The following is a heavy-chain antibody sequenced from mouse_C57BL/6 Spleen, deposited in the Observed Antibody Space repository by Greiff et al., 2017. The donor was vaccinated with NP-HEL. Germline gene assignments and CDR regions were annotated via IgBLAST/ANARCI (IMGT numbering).Heavy chain of an antibody. CDR2: IDPSDSYT. D-gene: IGHD2-3*01. CDR3: ARNFYDYYLDY. CDR1: GYTFTSYW. Sequence: QVQLQQPGAELVKPGASVKLSCKASGYTFTSYWMQWAKQRPGQGLEWIGEIDPSDSYTNYNQKFKGKATLTVDTSSSTAYMQLSSLTSEDSAVYYCARNFYDYYLDYWGQGTTLTVSS. J-gene: IGHJ2*01. V-gene: IGHV1-50*01.